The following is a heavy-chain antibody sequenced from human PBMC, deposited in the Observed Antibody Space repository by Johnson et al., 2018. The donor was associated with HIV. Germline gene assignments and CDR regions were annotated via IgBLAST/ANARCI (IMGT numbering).Heavy chain of an antibody. Sequence: VQLVESGGGLVKPGGSLRLSCAASGFTFSNAWMSWVRQGPGQGLEWVAYISSSSTTIYYADTVKGRATISRDNAKKSLYLQMNSLRAEDTAVYYCARDFSSRLGGIRNAFEIWSQGTMVTVSS. CDR3: ARDFSSRLGGIRNAFEI. D-gene: IGHD5-12*01. CDR2: ISSSSTTI. CDR1: GFTFSNAW. V-gene: IGHV3-48*04. J-gene: IGHJ3*02.